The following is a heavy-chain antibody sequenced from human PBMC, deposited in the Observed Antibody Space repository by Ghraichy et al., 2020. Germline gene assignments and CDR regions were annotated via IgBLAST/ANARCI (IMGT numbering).Heavy chain of an antibody. CDR1: GFTFSSYW. D-gene: IGHD3-9*01. V-gene: IGHV3-7*04. CDR2: IKQDGSEK. Sequence: GGSLRLSCAASGFTFSSYWMSWVRQAPGKGLEWVANIKQDGSEKYYVDSVKGRFTISRDNAKNSLYLQMNSLRAEDTAVYYCARLGSLRYFDWYLGYWGQGTLVTVSS. J-gene: IGHJ4*02. CDR3: ARLGSLRYFDWYLGY.